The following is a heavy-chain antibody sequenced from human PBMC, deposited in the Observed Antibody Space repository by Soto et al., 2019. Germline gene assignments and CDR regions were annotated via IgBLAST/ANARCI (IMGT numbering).Heavy chain of an antibody. V-gene: IGHV3-11*01. CDR2: IDTSSTKI. CDR1: GYTFSDYY. Sequence: QVQLVESGGDLVKQGGSLRLSCAASGYTFSDYYMSWIRQAPGKGLEWISYIDTSSTKIYYADSVKGRFTISRDNAKNSLYLEMNSLRDEDTAVYYCASHYDMWSGYLSPVDYWGQGTLVTVSS. J-gene: IGHJ4*02. D-gene: IGHD3-3*01. CDR3: ASHYDMWSGYLSPVDY.